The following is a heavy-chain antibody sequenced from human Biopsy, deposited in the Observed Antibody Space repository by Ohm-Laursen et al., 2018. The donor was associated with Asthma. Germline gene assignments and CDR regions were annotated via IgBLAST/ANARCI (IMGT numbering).Heavy chain of an antibody. CDR2: HDHEEGGT. CDR3: ASDFPKDYVRYNFQF. Sequence: SVKVSCKLSGYSLTDLSMHWVRQAPGQGLEWMGGHDHEEGGTVNARRSQGRVTMTEDTSTDTAYMELSSLSSDDTAVYYCASDFPKDYVRYNFQFWGQGTLVTVSS. CDR1: GYSLTDLS. D-gene: IGHD4-17*01. V-gene: IGHV1-24*01. J-gene: IGHJ4*02.